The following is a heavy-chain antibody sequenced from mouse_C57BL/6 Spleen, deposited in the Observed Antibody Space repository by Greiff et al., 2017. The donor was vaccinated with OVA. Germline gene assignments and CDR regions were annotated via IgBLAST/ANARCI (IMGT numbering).Heavy chain of an antibody. CDR1: GYTFTSYW. J-gene: IGHJ3*01. CDR2: IDPSDSET. CDR3: ARFDSSGAFAY. Sequence: VQLHQPGAELVRPGSSVKLSCKASGYTFTSYWMHWVKQRPIQGLEWIGNIDPSDSETHYNQKFKDKATLTVDKSSSTAYMQLSSLTSEDSAVYYCARFDSSGAFAYWGQGTLVTVSA. D-gene: IGHD3-2*02. V-gene: IGHV1-52*01.